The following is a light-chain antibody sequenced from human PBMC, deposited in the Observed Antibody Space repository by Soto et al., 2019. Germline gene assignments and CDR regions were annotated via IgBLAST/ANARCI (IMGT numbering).Light chain of an antibody. J-gene: IGKJ1*01. V-gene: IGKV1-39*01. CDR1: QSISSY. Sequence: DIQMTQSPSSLSASVGDRVTITCRASQSISSYLNWYQQKPGKAPKLLIYAASSLQSGVPSRFSGSGSGTDFTLTISSLQPEDFATYYCQQYNGYSTWTFGQGTKVDI. CDR3: QQYNGYSTWT. CDR2: AAS.